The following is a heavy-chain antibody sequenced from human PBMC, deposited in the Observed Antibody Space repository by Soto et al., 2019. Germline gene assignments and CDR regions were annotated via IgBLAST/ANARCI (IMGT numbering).Heavy chain of an antibody. Sequence: PSETLSLTCAVYGGSFSGYYWSWIRQPPGKGLEWIGEINHSGSTNYNPSLKSRVTISVDTSKNQFSLKLSSVTAADTAVYYCARAAVACTPFDYWGQGTLVSVSS. V-gene: IGHV4-34*01. D-gene: IGHD6-19*01. CDR3: ARAAVACTPFDY. CDR2: INHSGST. CDR1: GGSFSGYY. J-gene: IGHJ4*02.